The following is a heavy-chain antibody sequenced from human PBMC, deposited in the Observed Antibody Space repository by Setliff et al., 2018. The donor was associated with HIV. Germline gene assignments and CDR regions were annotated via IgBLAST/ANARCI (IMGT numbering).Heavy chain of an antibody. V-gene: IGHV1-46*01. CDR1: GYSFTSYY. Sequence: ASVKVSCKASGYSFTSYYVHWVRQAPGQGLVWMGIINPSGGTTSYAQKFQGRVTMTRDTSTSTVYMELSSLRSEDTAVYYCARNVPGILPRWVGFDPWGQGTLVTAPQ. J-gene: IGHJ5*02. CDR2: INPSGGTT. CDR3: ARNVPGILPRWVGFDP. D-gene: IGHD1-20*01.